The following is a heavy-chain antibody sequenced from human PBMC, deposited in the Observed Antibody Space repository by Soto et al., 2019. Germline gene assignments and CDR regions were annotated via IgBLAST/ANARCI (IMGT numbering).Heavy chain of an antibody. J-gene: IGHJ4*02. D-gene: IGHD2-8*01. CDR3: ANRNYYANGVYTYPYFAF. CDR2: ISGSGAST. V-gene: IGHV3-23*01. Sequence: EVQLLESGGGLVQPGGPLRLSCAASGFTFSNYDMTWVRQAPGKGLDWVSTISGSGASTYYADSVKGRFTISRDNSKNTVYLQMNSRRVEDTAVYYCANRNYYANGVYTYPYFAFWGQGSLVTVSS. CDR1: GFTFSNYD.